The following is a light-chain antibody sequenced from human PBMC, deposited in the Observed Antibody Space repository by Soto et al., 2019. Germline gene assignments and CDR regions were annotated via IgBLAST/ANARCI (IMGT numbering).Light chain of an antibody. CDR3: QQSYSTPQT. Sequence: DIQMTQSPSSLSASVGDRVTITCRSSQSISSYLNWYQQKPGKAPKLLIYAASSLQSGVPSRFSGSGSATDFTLTISSLQHEDFATYYCQQSYSTPQTFGQGTNVDIK. V-gene: IGKV1-39*01. CDR2: AAS. J-gene: IGKJ1*01. CDR1: QSISSY.